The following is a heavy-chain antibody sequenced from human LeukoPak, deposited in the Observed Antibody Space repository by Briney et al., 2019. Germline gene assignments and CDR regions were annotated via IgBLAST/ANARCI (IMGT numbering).Heavy chain of an antibody. Sequence: SETLSLTCTVSGYSISSGYYWGWIRQPPGKGLKWIGSISHSGNTYYNPSLKSRVTISVDTSKNQFSLKLSSLTAADTAVYYCARGVESFGESSFDPWGQGSLVTVSS. V-gene: IGHV4-38-2*02. CDR1: GYSISSGYY. CDR3: ARGVESFGESSFDP. J-gene: IGHJ5*02. CDR2: ISHSGNT. D-gene: IGHD3-10*01.